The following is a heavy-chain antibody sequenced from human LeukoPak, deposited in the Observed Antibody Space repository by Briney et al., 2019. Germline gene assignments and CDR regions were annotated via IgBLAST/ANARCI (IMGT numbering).Heavy chain of an antibody. D-gene: IGHD3-10*01. V-gene: IGHV3-23*01. Sequence: PGGSLRLSCAASGFTFSSYAMSWVRQAPGKGLEWVSAISGSGGSTYYADSVKGRFTIPRDNSKNTLYLQMNSLRAEDTAVYYCAKCGSGSAIEYYFDYWGQGTLVTVSS. CDR2: ISGSGGST. CDR1: GFTFSSYA. CDR3: AKCGSGSAIEYYFDY. J-gene: IGHJ4*02.